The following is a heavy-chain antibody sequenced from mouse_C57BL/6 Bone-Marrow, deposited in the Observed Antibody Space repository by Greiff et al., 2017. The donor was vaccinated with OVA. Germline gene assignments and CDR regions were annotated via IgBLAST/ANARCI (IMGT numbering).Heavy chain of an antibody. CDR2: IYPGNSDT. CDR3: TRNYGSSCGYWYFDV. V-gene: IGHV1-5*01. D-gene: IGHD1-1*01. CDR1: GYTFTSYW. Sequence: EVQLQQSGTVLARPGASVKMSCKTSGYTFTSYWMHWVKQRPGQGLEWIGAIYPGNSDTSYNQKFKGKAKLTAVTSASTAYMELSSLTKEDTAVYYCTRNYGSSCGYWYFDVWGTGTTLTVSS. J-gene: IGHJ1*03.